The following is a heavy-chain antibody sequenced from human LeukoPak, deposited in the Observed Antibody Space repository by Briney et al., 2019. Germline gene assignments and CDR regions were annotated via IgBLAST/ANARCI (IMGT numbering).Heavy chain of an antibody. Sequence: GGSLRLPCAASGFTFSSYAMSWVRQAPGKGLEWVSAISGSGGSTYYADSVKGRFTISRDNSKNTLYLQMNSLRAEDTAVYYCAKDRNYYGSGSYYTSFDCWGQGTLVTVSS. CDR2: ISGSGGST. D-gene: IGHD3-10*01. CDR3: AKDRNYYGSGSYYTSFDC. V-gene: IGHV3-23*01. CDR1: GFTFSSYA. J-gene: IGHJ4*02.